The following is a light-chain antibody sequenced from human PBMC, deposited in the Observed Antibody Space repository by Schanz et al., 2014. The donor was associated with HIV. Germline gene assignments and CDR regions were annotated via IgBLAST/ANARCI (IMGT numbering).Light chain of an antibody. CDR1: SSNIGNNY. CDR2: DNN. Sequence: QSVLTQPPSVSAAPGQKVTISCSGSSSNIGNNYVSWYQQLPGTAPKLLIYDNNKRPSGIPDRFSGSKSGTSATLAITGLQTEDEADYYCATWDSLLNAVVFGGGTKLTVL. CDR3: ATWDSLLNAVV. V-gene: IGLV1-51*01. J-gene: IGLJ2*01.